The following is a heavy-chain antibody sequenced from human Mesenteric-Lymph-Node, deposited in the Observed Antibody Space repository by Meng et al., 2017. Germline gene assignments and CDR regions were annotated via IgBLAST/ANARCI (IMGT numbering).Heavy chain of an antibody. CDR2: ISYDGSRK. J-gene: IGHJ4*02. Sequence: GESLKISCAASGFTFSSYAMHWVRQAPGKGLEWVAVISYDGSRKYYAQSVKGRFTISRDNVKNTLYLQMNSLRDEDTAVYYCARGEVYSISWYSTSGDYWGQGTLVTVSS. CDR1: GFTFSSYA. D-gene: IGHD6-13*01. CDR3: ARGEVYSISWYSTSGDY. V-gene: IGHV3-30-3*01.